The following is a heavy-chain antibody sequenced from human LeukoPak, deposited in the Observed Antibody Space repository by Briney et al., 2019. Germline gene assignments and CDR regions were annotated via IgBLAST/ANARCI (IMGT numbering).Heavy chain of an antibody. Sequence: GGSLRLSCAASGFTFRRNWMSWVRQAPGKGLEWVANIKQDGSEKYYVDSVKGRFTISRDNAKNSLYLQMNSLRAEDTAVYYCARDLFAAAGRYYYYYMDVWGKGTTVTVSS. CDR1: GFTFRRNW. D-gene: IGHD6-13*01. CDR2: IKQDGSEK. CDR3: ARDLFAAAGRYYYYYMDV. J-gene: IGHJ6*03. V-gene: IGHV3-7*01.